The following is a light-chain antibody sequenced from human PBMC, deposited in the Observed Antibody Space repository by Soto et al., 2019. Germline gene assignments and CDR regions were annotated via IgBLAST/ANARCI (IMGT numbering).Light chain of an antibody. CDR3: QQRSAWPPYT. CDR1: QSVSSY. V-gene: IGKV3-11*01. Sequence: ENVLTQSPATVSLSPGERATLSCRASQSVSSYLAWYQQKPGQAPRLLIYDASNRATGIPARFSGSGSGTDFTLTISSLEPEDFAVYYCQQRSAWPPYTFGQGTKLEIK. CDR2: DAS. J-gene: IGKJ2*01.